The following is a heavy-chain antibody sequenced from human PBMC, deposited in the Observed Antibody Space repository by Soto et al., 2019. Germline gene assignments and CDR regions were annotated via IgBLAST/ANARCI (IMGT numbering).Heavy chain of an antibody. Sequence: QVQLVQSGAEVKKPGSSVKVSCKASGGTFSSYAISWVRQAPGQGLEWVGGIIPIFGTANYAQKFQGRVTITADKSTSTAYMELSSLRSEVTAVYYCARGPYCGGDCYSWFFDYWGQGTLVTVSS. V-gene: IGHV1-69*06. CDR1: GGTFSSYA. D-gene: IGHD2-21*02. CDR2: IIPIFGTA. CDR3: ARGPYCGGDCYSWFFDY. J-gene: IGHJ4*02.